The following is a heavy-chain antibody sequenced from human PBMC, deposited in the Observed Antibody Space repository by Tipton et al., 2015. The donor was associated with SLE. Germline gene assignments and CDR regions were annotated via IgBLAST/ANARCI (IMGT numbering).Heavy chain of an antibody. V-gene: IGHV4-59*01. D-gene: IGHD3-22*01. Sequence: TLSLTCTVSGGSISCYYWSWIRQPPGKGLEWIGYIYYSGSTNYNPSLKSRVTISVETSTNQFSLKLSSVTAADTAVYYCARGDYYDSSGHDAFDIWGQGTMVTVSS. CDR3: ARGDYYDSSGHDAFDI. J-gene: IGHJ3*02. CDR2: IYYSGST. CDR1: GGSISCYY.